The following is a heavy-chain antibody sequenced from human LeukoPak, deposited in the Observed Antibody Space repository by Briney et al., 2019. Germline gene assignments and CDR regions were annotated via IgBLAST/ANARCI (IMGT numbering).Heavy chain of an antibody. V-gene: IGHV1-69*13. J-gene: IGHJ5*02. Sequence: GASVKVSCKASGGTFSSYAISWVRQAPGQGLEWMGGIIPIFGTANYAQKFQGRVTITADESTSTAYMELSSLRSEDTAVYYCARREYYYGSGSYFRGWFDPWGQGTLVSVSS. CDR3: ARREYYYGSGSYFRGWFDP. D-gene: IGHD3-10*01. CDR1: GGTFSSYA. CDR2: IIPIFGTA.